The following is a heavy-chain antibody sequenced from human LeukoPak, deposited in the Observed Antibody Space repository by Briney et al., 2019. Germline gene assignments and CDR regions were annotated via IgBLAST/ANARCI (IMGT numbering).Heavy chain of an antibody. V-gene: IGHV4-61*02. Sequence: PSQTLSLTCTVSGGSISSGSYYWSWIRQPAGKGLEWIGRIYTSGSTNHNPSLKSRVTISVDTSKNQFSLKLSSVTAADTAVYYCARGISSSSPYMDVWGKGTTATVSS. J-gene: IGHJ6*03. D-gene: IGHD6-13*01. CDR3: ARGISSSSPYMDV. CDR1: GGSISSGSYY. CDR2: IYTSGST.